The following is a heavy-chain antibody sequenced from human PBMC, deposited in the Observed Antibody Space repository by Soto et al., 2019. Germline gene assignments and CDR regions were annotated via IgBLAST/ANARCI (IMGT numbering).Heavy chain of an antibody. D-gene: IGHD6-6*01. CDR3: ARGYGEYSSSSYAFDI. J-gene: IGHJ3*02. Sequence: QLQLQESGSGLVKPSQTLSLTCAVSGGSISSGGYSWSWIRQPPGKGLEWIGYIYHSGSTYYNPSLKSRVTISVDRSKIQFSLKLSSVTAAFRAVYYCARGYGEYSSSSYAFDIWGQGTMVTVSS. CDR2: IYHSGST. V-gene: IGHV4-30-2*01. CDR1: GGSISSGGYS.